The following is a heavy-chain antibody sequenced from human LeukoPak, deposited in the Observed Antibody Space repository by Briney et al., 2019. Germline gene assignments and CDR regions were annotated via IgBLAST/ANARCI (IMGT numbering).Heavy chain of an antibody. D-gene: IGHD6-13*01. CDR3: ARGLPGGFVGFSSSWYPLDY. V-gene: IGHV3-7*01. CDR1: GFTFSTYW. CDR2: MRRDGNEI. J-gene: IGHJ4*02. Sequence: GGSLRLSCSASGFTFSTYWMSWVRQAPGKGLEWVTNMRRDGNEIYYLDSVRGRFTISRDNAKNSLYLQMNSLRAEDTAVYYCARGLPGGFVGFSSSWYPLDYWGQGALVTVSS.